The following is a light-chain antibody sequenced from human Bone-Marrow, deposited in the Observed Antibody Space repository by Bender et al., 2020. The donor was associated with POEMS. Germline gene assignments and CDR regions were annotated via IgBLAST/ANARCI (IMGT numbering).Light chain of an antibody. CDR1: SSDIGIYNL. CDR2: DVS. V-gene: IGLV2-14*02. J-gene: IGLJ2*01. CDR3: CSKTTSGTPVV. Sequence: QSALTQPASVSGSPGQSITISCTGTSSDIGIYNLVSWYQQHPGKAPKLIIYDVSSRPSGVSNRFSGSKSGNTASLTISGLQVEDEADYYCCSKTTSGTPVVFGGGTKLTVL.